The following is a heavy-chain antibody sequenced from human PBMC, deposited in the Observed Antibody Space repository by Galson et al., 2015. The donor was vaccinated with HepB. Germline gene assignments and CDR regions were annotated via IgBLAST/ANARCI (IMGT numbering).Heavy chain of an antibody. D-gene: IGHD3-22*01. CDR3: TRDKWVYYYDSSGYYDTFDI. J-gene: IGHJ3*02. CDR2: IRRKGFDGTT. CDR1: GFTFSDYV. Sequence: SLRLSCAASGFTFSDYVMCWFRQAPGKGLEWVGFIRRKGFDGTTDYAASVKGRFTISRDDSKNIAYLQMNSLKIEDTAVYYCTRDKWVYYYDSSGYYDTFDIWGQGTMVTVSS. V-gene: IGHV3-49*03.